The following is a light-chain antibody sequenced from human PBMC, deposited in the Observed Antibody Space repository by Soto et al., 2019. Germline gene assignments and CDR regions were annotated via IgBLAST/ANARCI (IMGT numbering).Light chain of an antibody. Sequence: QSVLTQPPSVSGAPGQRVTISCTGSSANIGAGYDVHWYQQFPGTSPKLLIYAKTNRPSGVPDRFSGSWSGTAASLAITGLRAEDEADYYCQSYDTSLSGVVFGTGTKLTVL. CDR1: SANIGAGYD. CDR3: QSYDTSLSGVV. J-gene: IGLJ1*01. CDR2: AKT. V-gene: IGLV1-40*01.